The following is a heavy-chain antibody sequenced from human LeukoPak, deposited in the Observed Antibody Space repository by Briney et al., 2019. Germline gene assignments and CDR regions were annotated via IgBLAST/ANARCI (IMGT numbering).Heavy chain of an antibody. CDR3: ARAGYSYGDDAFDI. J-gene: IGHJ3*02. V-gene: IGHV4-34*01. CDR2: INHSGST. D-gene: IGHD5-18*01. CDR1: GGSFSGYY. Sequence: SETLSLTCAVYGGSFSGYYWSWIRQPPGKGLEWIGEINHSGSTNYNPSLKSRVTISVDTSKNQFSLKLSSVTAADTAVYYCARAGYSYGDDAFDIWGQGTMVTVSS.